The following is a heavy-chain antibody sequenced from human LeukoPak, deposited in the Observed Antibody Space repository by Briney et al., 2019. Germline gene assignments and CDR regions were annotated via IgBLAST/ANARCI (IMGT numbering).Heavy chain of an antibody. CDR3: GRDGATVVSRGAFDL. CDR2: ISNRGNNI. CDR1: GFTFSDYY. Sequence: GGSLRLSCAASGFTFSDYYMGWIRQAPGKGLEWVSYISNRGNNIYYADSVKGRFTISRDNAKNSLYLQMNSLRAEDTAVYYCGRDGATVVSRGAFDLWGQGTMVTVSS. V-gene: IGHV3-11*04. J-gene: IGHJ3*01. D-gene: IGHD4-23*01.